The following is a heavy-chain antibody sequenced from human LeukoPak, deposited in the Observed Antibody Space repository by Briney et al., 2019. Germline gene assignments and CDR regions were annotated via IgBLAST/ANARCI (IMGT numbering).Heavy chain of an antibody. CDR3: ASGYYDSSGYYRDQYFDY. CDR2: ISSSSSYI. CDR1: GFTFSSYS. Sequence: PGGSLRLSCAASGFTFSSYSMNWVRQAPGKGLEWVSSISSSSSYIYYADSVKGRFTISRDNAKNSLYLQMNSLRAEDTAVYYCASGYYDSSGYYRDQYFDYWGQGTLVTVSS. D-gene: IGHD3-22*01. J-gene: IGHJ4*02. V-gene: IGHV3-21*01.